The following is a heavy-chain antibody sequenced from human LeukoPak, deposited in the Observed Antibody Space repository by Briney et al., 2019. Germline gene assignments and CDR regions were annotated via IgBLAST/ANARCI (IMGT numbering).Heavy chain of an antibody. V-gene: IGHV3-66*01. CDR1: GFTFSSYG. CDR2: IYIGGNT. J-gene: IGHJ4*02. CDR3: ARGRDGYTCLAD. Sequence: GGSLRLSCAASGFTFSSYGMHWVRQAPGKGLEWVSVIYIGGNTYYAASVKGRFTISRDNSKNTLYLQMNSLRAEDTAVYYCARGRDGYTCLADWGQGTLVTVSS. D-gene: IGHD5-24*01.